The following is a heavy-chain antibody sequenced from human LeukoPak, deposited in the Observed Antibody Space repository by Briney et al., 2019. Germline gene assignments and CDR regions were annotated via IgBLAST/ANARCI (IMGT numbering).Heavy chain of an antibody. CDR3: ARADYGGKTAYYYYYMDV. CDR1: GGSISSGSYY. J-gene: IGHJ6*03. Sequence: SETLSLTCTVSGGSISSGSYYWSWIRQPAGKGLEWIGRIYTSGSTNYNPSLKSRITKSVDTSKNQFSLKLSSVTAADTAVYYCARADYGGKTAYYYYYMDVWGKGTTVTVSS. CDR2: IYTSGST. V-gene: IGHV4-61*02. D-gene: IGHD4-23*01.